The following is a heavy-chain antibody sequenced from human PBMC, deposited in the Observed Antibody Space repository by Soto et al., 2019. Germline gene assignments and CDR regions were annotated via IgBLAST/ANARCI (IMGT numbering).Heavy chain of an antibody. V-gene: IGHV4-39*07. CDR1: GDSITSNSYF. J-gene: IGHJ5*02. CDR2: IYHSGST. D-gene: IGHD2-15*01. CDR3: ARRINP. Sequence: SETLSLTCTVSGDSITSNSYFWAWIRQPPGKGLEWIGYIYHSGSTHYNPSLKSRVTISIDTSKNQFSLKLSSVTAADTAVYYCARRINPWGQGTLVTVSS.